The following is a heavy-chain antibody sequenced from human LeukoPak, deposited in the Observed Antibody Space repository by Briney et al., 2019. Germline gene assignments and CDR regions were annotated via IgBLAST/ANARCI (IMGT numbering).Heavy chain of an antibody. V-gene: IGHV1-8*03. Sequence: ASVKVSCKASGYTFTSYDINWVRQATGQGLGWMGWMNPNSGNTGYAQKFQGRVTITRNTSISTAYVELSSLRSEDTAVYYCARLMPGGAFDIWGQGTMVTVSS. J-gene: IGHJ3*02. D-gene: IGHD2-2*01. CDR2: MNPNSGNT. CDR3: ARLMPGGAFDI. CDR1: GYTFTSYD.